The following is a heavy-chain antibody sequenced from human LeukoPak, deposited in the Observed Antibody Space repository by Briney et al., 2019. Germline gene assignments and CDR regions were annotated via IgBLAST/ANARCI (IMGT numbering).Heavy chain of an antibody. D-gene: IGHD5-12*01. CDR3: GRGYHSGLEI. J-gene: IGHJ3*02. Sequence: GGSLRLSCAASGFTFSSSWIHWVRQAPGKGLVWVSCISSDGSITKYVDSVKGRFSISRDNTKNTLYLQMNSLRVEDTAVYYCGRGYHSGLEIWGPGTMVTVSS. V-gene: IGHV3-74*01. CDR1: GFTFSSSW. CDR2: ISSDGSIT.